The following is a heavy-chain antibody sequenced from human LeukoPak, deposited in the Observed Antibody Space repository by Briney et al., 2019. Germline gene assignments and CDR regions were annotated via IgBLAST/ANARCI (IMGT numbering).Heavy chain of an antibody. CDR1: GFTFSNYW. CDR3: ARDLDGYRSGNGA. CDR2: INTFGSST. V-gene: IGHV3-74*01. J-gene: IGHJ5*02. D-gene: IGHD5-12*01. Sequence: GGSLRLSCSASGFTFSNYWMHWVPQAPGKGRVWVSRINTFGSSTVHADSVKGRFTISRDNAKNTLYLQMNSLRVEDTAVYYCARDLDGYRSGNGAWGERTLVTVSS.